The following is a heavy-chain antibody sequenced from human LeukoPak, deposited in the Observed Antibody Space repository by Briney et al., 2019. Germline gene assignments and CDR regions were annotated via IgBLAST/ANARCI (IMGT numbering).Heavy chain of an antibody. D-gene: IGHD5-18*01. CDR1: GFTFTTYW. V-gene: IGHV3-7*01. J-gene: IGHJ4*02. CDR3: ARDRRYGYYFDY. Sequence: GGSLRLSCAASGFTFTTYWMTWVRQAPGKGLEWVANINQDGSEKYYVDSVKGRFTISRDNAKNSLYLQMNSLRAEDTAVYYCARDRRYGYYFDYWGQGILVTVSS. CDR2: INQDGSEK.